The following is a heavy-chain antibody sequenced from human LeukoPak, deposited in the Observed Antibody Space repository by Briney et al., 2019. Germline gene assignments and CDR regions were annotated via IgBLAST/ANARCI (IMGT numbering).Heavy chain of an antibody. J-gene: IGHJ5*02. CDR3: ARGKGIRYLERLLSYH. V-gene: IGHV3-30-3*01. CDR2: ISYERSNK. D-gene: IGHD3-3*01. CDR1: GFTFKNYA. Sequence: GGSLRLSCAGSGFTFKNYALHWIRQAPGKGLEWVAAISYERSNKDYADSVKGRFTISRDNSHNTVFLQMNSLRTEDTAVYFCARGKGIRYLERLLSYHWGQGTLVTVSS.